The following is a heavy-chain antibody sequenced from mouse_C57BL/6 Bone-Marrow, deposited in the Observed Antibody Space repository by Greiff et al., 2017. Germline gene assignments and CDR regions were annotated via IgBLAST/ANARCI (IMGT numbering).Heavy chain of an antibody. J-gene: IGHJ4*01. D-gene: IGHD2-3*01. V-gene: IGHV1-50*01. CDR3: ARDGYYYAMDY. CDR2: IDPSDSYT. Sequence: VQLQQSGAELARPGASVKLSCKASGYTFTSYWMQWVKQRPGQGLEWIGEIDPSDSYTNYNQKFKGKATLTVDTSSSTAYMQLSSLTSEDSAVYYCARDGYYYAMDYWGQGTSVTVSS. CDR1: GYTFTSYW.